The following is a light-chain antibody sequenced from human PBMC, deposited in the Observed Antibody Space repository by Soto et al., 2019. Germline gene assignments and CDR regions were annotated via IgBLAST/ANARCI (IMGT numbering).Light chain of an antibody. Sequence: IQMTSSPSTLSASVGDRVPIPCRASQSISSWLAWYQQKPGKAPKLLIYKASSLESGVPSRFSGSGSGTEFTLTISSLQPDEFATYYCQQYNSYPLTVGGGTKVDIK. J-gene: IGKJ4*01. CDR1: QSISSW. CDR2: KAS. CDR3: QQYNSYPLT. V-gene: IGKV1-5*03.